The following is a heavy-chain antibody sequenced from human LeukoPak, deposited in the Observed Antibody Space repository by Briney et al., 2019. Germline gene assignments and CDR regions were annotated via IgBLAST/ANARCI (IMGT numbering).Heavy chain of an antibody. Sequence: GGSLRLFCAASGFILDDYGMSWVRHAPGKGLEWVSGINWNGGSTVYADSVKGRFTISRDNAKNSLYLQMNSLRAGDTALYYCARGGSSGWYGDAFDIWGQGTMVTVSS. CDR2: INWNGGST. D-gene: IGHD6-19*01. V-gene: IGHV3-20*04. J-gene: IGHJ3*02. CDR3: ARGGSSGWYGDAFDI. CDR1: GFILDDYG.